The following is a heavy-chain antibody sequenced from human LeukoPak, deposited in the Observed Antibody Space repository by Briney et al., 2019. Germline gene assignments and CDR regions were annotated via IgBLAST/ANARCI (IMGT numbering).Heavy chain of an antibody. CDR2: ISAYNGNT. CDR1: GYTFTSYG. Sequence: ASVKVSCTASGYTFTSYGISWVRQAPGQGLEWMGWISAYNGNTNYAQKLQGRVTMTTDTSTSTAYMELRSLRSDDTAVYYCARQIQLLWFGESPGWFDPWGQGTLVTVSS. J-gene: IGHJ5*02. D-gene: IGHD3-10*01. CDR3: ARQIQLLWFGESPGWFDP. V-gene: IGHV1-18*04.